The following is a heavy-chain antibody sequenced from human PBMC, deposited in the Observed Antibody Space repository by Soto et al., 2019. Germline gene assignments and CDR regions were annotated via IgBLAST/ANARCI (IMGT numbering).Heavy chain of an antibody. CDR3: EKGGGPTPFEY. Sequence: GGSLRLSCGASGFTFSSYAMSWVRQAPGKGLEWVSSISGRGDSTYYADSLKGRFTISRDNSRNTLYLRMNSLRAEDTAVYYCEKGGGPTPFEYWGQGILGTVSS. CDR2: ISGRGDST. V-gene: IGHV3-23*01. J-gene: IGHJ4*02. CDR1: GFTFSSYA. D-gene: IGHD2-15*01.